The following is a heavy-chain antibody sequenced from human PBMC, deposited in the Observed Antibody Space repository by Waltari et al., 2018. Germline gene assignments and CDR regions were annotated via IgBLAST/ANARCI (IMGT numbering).Heavy chain of an antibody. Sequence: QVQLVQSGAEVKKPGASVKVSCKASGYTFTGYYMHWVRQAPGKGLEWMGGIKPNRGGTNYAQKFEGRVTMTRDTSISTAYMELSRLRSDDTAVYYCARDFRGWLRHYYGMDVWGQGTTVTVSS. CDR2: IKPNRGGT. D-gene: IGHD5-12*01. V-gene: IGHV1-2*02. CDR1: GYTFTGYY. CDR3: ARDFRGWLRHYYGMDV. J-gene: IGHJ6*02.